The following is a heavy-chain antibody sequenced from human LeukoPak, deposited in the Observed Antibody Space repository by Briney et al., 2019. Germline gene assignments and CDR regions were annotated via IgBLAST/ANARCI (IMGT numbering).Heavy chain of an antibody. D-gene: IGHD6-6*01. J-gene: IGHJ5*02. Sequence: PGGSLRLSCAASGFTFSSYSMNWVRQAPGKWLEWVSSISSSSSYIYYADSVKGRFTISRDNAKNSLYLQMNSLRAEDTAVYYCERIAARLQNWFDPWGQGTLVTVSS. V-gene: IGHV3-21*04. CDR1: GFTFSSYS. CDR2: ISSSSSYI. CDR3: ERIAARLQNWFDP.